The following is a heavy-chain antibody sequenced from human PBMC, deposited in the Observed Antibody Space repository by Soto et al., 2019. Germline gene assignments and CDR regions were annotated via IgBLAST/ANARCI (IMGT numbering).Heavy chain of an antibody. CDR2: TYYRSKWYN. CDR1: GDSVSSNSAA. CDR3: ARVSGYDWTYYYYYGMDV. Sequence: SQTLSLTCAISGDSVSSNSAAWNWIRQSPSRGLEWLGRTYYRSKWYNDYAVSVKSRITINPDTSKNQFSLQLNSVTPEYTAVYYCARVSGYDWTYYYYYGMDVWGQGTTVTVSS. D-gene: IGHD5-12*01. V-gene: IGHV6-1*01. J-gene: IGHJ6*02.